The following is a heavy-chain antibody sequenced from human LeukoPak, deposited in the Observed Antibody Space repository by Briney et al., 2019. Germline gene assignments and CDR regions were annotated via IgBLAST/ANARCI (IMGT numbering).Heavy chain of an antibody. D-gene: IGHD2-2*01. Sequence: GGSLRLSCAASGFTFSDYYMSWIRQAPGEGLEWVSYISSSSSYTNYADSVKGRFTISRDNAKNSLYLQMNSLRAEDTAVYYCARGKQGYCSSTSRPMGYYGMDVWGKGTTVTVSS. CDR2: ISSSSSYT. J-gene: IGHJ6*04. CDR3: ARGKQGYCSSTSRPMGYYGMDV. CDR1: GFTFSDYY. V-gene: IGHV3-11*06.